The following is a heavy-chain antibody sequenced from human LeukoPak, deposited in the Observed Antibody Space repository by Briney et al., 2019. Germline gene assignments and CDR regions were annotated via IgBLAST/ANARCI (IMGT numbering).Heavy chain of an antibody. V-gene: IGHV3-7*01. CDR1: GFTFSSYW. CDR3: ARQPFDF. CDR2: INQDESQK. J-gene: IGHJ4*02. Sequence: QSGGSLRLPCAASGFTFSSYWMSWVRQAPGKGLEWVANINQDESQKYFVDSVKGRFTISRDNAKNSVYLQMNSLRAEDTAVYYCARQPFDFWGQGTLVTVSS.